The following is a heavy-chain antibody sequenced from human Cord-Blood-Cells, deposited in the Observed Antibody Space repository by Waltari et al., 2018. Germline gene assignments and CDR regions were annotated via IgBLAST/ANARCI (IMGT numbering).Heavy chain of an antibody. CDR1: GYTLTELS. Sequence: QVQLVQSVAAVKKPGASVKVPCKVSGYTLTELSMPCVRQAPGKGLEWMGGFDPEDGETIYAQKFQGRVTMTEDTSTDTAYMELSSLRSEDTAVYYCATACDLGNDAFDIWGQGTMVTVSS. V-gene: IGHV1-24*01. CDR2: FDPEDGET. D-gene: IGHD7-27*01. CDR3: ATACDLGNDAFDI. J-gene: IGHJ3*02.